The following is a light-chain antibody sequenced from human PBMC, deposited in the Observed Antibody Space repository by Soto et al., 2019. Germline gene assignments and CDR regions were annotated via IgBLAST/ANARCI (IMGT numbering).Light chain of an antibody. CDR1: SSNIGSNY. V-gene: IGLV1-47*01. CDR3: AAWDDSLSGVV. Sequence: QAVVTQPPSASGTPGQRVTISCSGSSSNIGSNYVYWYQQLPGPVPQLLIYRNNERPSGVPDRFSGSKSGTSASLAISGLRSDDEADYYCAAWDDSLSGVVFGGGTKVTAL. J-gene: IGLJ2*01. CDR2: RNN.